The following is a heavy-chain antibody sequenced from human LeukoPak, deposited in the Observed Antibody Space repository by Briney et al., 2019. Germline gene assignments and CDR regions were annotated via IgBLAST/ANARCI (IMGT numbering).Heavy chain of an antibody. CDR2: ISGSGGST. CDR3: AKGHVSYYYYGMDV. J-gene: IGHJ6*02. Sequence: GASLRLSCAASGFTFSSYAMSWVRQAPGKGLEWVSAISGSGGSTYYADSVKGRFTISRDNSKNTPYLQMNSLRAEDTAVYYCAKGHVSYYYYGMDVWGQGTTVTVSS. D-gene: IGHD3-16*01. V-gene: IGHV3-23*01. CDR1: GFTFSSYA.